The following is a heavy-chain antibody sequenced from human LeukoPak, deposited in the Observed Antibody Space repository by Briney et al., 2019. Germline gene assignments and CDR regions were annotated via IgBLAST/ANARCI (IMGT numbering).Heavy chain of an antibody. CDR1: GYTFTGYY. J-gene: IGHJ4*02. D-gene: IGHD3-10*01. V-gene: IGHV1-2*02. CDR2: INPNSGGT. CDR3: ARGPEYYSSPNTNFDY. Sequence: ASVKVSCKASGYTFTGYYMHWVRQAPGQGLEWMGWINPNSGGTNYAQKFQGRVTMTRDTSTSTAYMELSRLRSDDTAVYYCARGPEYYSSPNTNFDYWGQGTLVTVSS.